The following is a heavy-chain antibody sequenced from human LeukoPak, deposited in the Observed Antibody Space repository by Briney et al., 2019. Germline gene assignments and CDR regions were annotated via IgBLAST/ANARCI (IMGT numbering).Heavy chain of an antibody. J-gene: IGHJ4*02. Sequence: PSETLSLTCAVYGGPFSGYYWSWIRQSPGKGLEWIGEINHSGSTNYNPSLKSRVTISVDTSKNQFSLKLSSVTAAVTAVYYCARGRASYDFWSGYLFDYWGQGTLVTVSS. CDR3: ARGRASYDFWSGYLFDY. CDR2: INHSGST. CDR1: GGPFSGYY. V-gene: IGHV4-34*01. D-gene: IGHD3-3*01.